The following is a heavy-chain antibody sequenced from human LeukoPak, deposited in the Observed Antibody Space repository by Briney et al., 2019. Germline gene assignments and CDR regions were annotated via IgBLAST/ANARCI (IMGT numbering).Heavy chain of an antibody. CDR1: EFTFSIYA. CDR3: AKDRSYGHFDY. V-gene: IGHV3-23*01. J-gene: IGHJ4*02. Sequence: PGGSLRLSCAASEFTFSIYAMSWVRQAPGKGLEWVSAISGSGGSTYYADSVKGLFTISRDNSKNALYLQMNSLRAEDTAVYYCAKDRSYGHFDYWGQGTLVAVSS. D-gene: IGHD5-18*01. CDR2: ISGSGGST.